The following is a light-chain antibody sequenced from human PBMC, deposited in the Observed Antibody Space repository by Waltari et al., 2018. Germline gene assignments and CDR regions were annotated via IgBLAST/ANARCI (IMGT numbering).Light chain of an antibody. V-gene: IGLV2-14*03. Sequence: QSVVTQPASVSGSPGQAISISCTGTSNDIGANDYVSLYQQHPGRAPQLGIYDVSVRPSGVSMRFSGSKSCNTASLTISGLQADDEARYYCSSYTLTHPVVLGGGTKLTVL. CDR2: DVS. J-gene: IGLJ2*01. CDR3: SSYTLTHPVV. CDR1: SNDIGANDY.